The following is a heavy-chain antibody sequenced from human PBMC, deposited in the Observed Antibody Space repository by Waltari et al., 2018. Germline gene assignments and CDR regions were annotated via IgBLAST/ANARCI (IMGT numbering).Heavy chain of an antibody. J-gene: IGHJ2*01. CDR1: GFTFSSYA. CDR3: VKDGTGGSGSYIDWWFDF. CDR2: SWYDGSKK. D-gene: IGHD3-10*01. V-gene: IGHV3-30*18. Sequence: QVQLAESGGGMVQPGRSLRLSCAASGFTFSSYAIHWDRQAPGQALGKGLEWVAVSWYDGSKKFYAGSVRGRYIISRDDSRNTVYLQMSSLRTEDTAIYYCVKDGTGGSGSYIDWWFDFWGRGTLVSVSS.